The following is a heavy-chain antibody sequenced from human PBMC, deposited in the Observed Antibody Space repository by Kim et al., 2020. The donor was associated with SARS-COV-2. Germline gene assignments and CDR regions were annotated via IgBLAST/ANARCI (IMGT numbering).Heavy chain of an antibody. CDR3: AKRVGGNGGWLDS. D-gene: IGHD1-1*01. CDR2: ISDSAGRT. Sequence: GGSLRLSCAASGFTFSSYAMTWVRQAPGKGLEWVSLISDSAGRTDYTPSVKGRFTISRDNSKDTLYLQMNSLRAEDTAVYYCAKRVGGNGGWLDSWG. J-gene: IGHJ5*01. CDR1: GFTFSSYA. V-gene: IGHV3-23*01.